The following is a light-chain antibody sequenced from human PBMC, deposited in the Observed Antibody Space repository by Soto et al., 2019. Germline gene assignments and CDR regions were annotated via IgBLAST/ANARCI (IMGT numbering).Light chain of an antibody. CDR2: AAS. CDR3: QQYYSYPYT. Sequence: ATRMTQSPSSLSASTGDRVTITCRASQGISSYLAWYQQKPGKAPKLLIYAASTLQSGVPSRFSGSGSGTDFTLTISCLQSEDFATYYCQQYYSYPYTFGQGTKVDIK. CDR1: QGISSY. J-gene: IGKJ2*01. V-gene: IGKV1-8*01.